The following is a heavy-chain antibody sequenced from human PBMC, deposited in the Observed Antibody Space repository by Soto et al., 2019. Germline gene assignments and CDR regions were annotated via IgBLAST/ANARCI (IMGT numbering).Heavy chain of an antibody. Sequence: QVQLVQSGAEVKKPGASVKVSCKASGYPFSSFAMHWVRQAPGQRLEWMGWINAGNDNTKYSQKFQGRVTITRDTSANTVYMELSSLRSEDTSVYYCARGGGSVPYFDSWGQGTLVTVSS. V-gene: IGHV1-3*01. CDR1: GYPFSSFA. D-gene: IGHD1-26*01. CDR2: INAGNDNT. J-gene: IGHJ4*02. CDR3: ARGGGSVPYFDS.